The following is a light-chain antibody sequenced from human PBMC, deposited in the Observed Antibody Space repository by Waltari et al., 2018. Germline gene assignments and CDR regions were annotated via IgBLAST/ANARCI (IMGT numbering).Light chain of an antibody. CDR3: AAWDDSLNGVV. CDR2: SSN. CDR1: SSNIGSTT. Sequence: QSVLTQPPSASGTPGQRVTISCSGSSSNIGSTTVTWSQQLPGTAPKLLFYSSNQRPSGVPDRFSGSKSGTSASLAISGLQSEDEADYYCAAWDDSLNGVVFGGGTKLTVL. J-gene: IGLJ2*01. V-gene: IGLV1-44*01.